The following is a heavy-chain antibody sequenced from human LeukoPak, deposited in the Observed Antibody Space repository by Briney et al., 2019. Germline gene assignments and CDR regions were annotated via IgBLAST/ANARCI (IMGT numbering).Heavy chain of an antibody. D-gene: IGHD3-3*01. Sequence: GGSLRLSCAASGFIFSSYWMSWVRQAPGKGLEWVANIKQDGSEEYYVDSVKGRFTISRDNAKSSLYLQMNNLRVEDTAVYYCALEGFLEWLPDYWGQGTLVTVSS. CDR3: ALEGFLEWLPDY. CDR2: IKQDGSEE. J-gene: IGHJ4*02. V-gene: IGHV3-7*01. CDR1: GFIFSSYW.